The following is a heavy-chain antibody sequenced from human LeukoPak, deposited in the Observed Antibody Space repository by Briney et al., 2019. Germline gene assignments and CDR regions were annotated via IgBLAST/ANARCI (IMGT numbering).Heavy chain of an antibody. D-gene: IGHD6-19*01. J-gene: IGHJ4*02. CDR3: ARDNPPRGWYGGGYYFDY. Sequence: ASVKVSCKASGYTFTGYYVHWVRQAPGQGLEWMGWMNPKSGGTNYAQKFEARVTMNRDTSISTAYMELSRLRFDDTAVYYCARDNPPRGWYGGGYYFDYWGQGTLVTVSS. CDR1: GYTFTGYY. V-gene: IGHV1-2*02. CDR2: MNPKSGGT.